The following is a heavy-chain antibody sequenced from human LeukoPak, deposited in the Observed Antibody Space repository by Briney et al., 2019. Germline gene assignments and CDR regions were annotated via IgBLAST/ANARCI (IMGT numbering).Heavy chain of an antibody. CDR2: INYSGST. D-gene: IGHD3-22*01. Sequence: SGGSLRLSCAASGFTFSSYWMSWIRQPPGKGLEWIGSINYSGSTYYNPSLGSRLTISVDTSKNQFSLKMSSVTAADAAVYYCAKTRGRGQVDPGTSGYINYWGQGTLVTVSS. CDR1: GFTFSSYW. J-gene: IGHJ4*02. V-gene: IGHV4-59*05. CDR3: AKTRGRGQVDPGTSGYINY.